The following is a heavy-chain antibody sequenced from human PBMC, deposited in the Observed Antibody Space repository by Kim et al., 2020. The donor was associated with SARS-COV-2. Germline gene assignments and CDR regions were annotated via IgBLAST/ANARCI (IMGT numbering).Heavy chain of an antibody. CDR2: INSDATST. J-gene: IGHJ5*02. Sequence: GGSLRLSCAASGFTFSSYLMHCVRKAPRKGLVWVSRINSDATSTHYADSVRCRFTISRDNAKNTLFLQMNGLRAEDTAVYYCARDVPPFGVVTEDIWFAPWGQGTLFTVSS. CDR1: GFTFSSYL. CDR3: ARDVPPFGVVTEDIWFAP. V-gene: IGHV3-74*01. D-gene: IGHD3-3*01.